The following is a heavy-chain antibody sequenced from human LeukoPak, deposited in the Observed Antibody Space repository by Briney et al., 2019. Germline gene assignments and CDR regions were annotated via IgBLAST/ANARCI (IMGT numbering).Heavy chain of an antibody. J-gene: IGHJ4*02. CDR1: GFTYNSYA. V-gene: IGHV3-23*01. CDR2: FGSGGSA. CDR3: ARQVGYCRSGTCYFDS. Sequence: GGSLRLSCAASGFTYNSYAMAWVRQAPGKGLEWVSSFGSGGSALYADSVRGRLTVSRDSAKSTLYLQMDSLRAEDTAMYFCARQVGYCRSGTCYFDSWGQGTLVAVSS. D-gene: IGHD2-15*01.